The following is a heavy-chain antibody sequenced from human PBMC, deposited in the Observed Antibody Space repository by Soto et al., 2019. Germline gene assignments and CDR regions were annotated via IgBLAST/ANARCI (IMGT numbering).Heavy chain of an antibody. Sequence: SVKVSCKASGGTFSSYAISWVRRAPGQGLEWMGGIIPIFGTANYAQKFQGRVTITADESTSTAYMELSSLRSEDTAVYYCARIYYYDSSGYPSREDYYGMDVWGQGTTVTVSS. D-gene: IGHD3-22*01. V-gene: IGHV1-69*13. CDR3: ARIYYYDSSGYPSREDYYGMDV. CDR2: IIPIFGTA. CDR1: GGTFSSYA. J-gene: IGHJ6*02.